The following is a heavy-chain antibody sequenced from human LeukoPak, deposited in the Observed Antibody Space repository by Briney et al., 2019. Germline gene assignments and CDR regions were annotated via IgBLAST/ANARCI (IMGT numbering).Heavy chain of an antibody. D-gene: IGHD4-17*01. V-gene: IGHV3-23*01. Sequence: GGSLRLSCAASGFTFSTYGMSWVRQAPGKGLEWVSGVSASGSSTYYADSVKGRFTISRDNSKNTLYLQMNSLRADDTAVYYCAKCEGPYVDSRSDYWGQGTLVNVSS. CDR3: AKCEGPYVDSRSDY. J-gene: IGHJ4*02. CDR1: GFTFSTYG. CDR2: VSASGSST.